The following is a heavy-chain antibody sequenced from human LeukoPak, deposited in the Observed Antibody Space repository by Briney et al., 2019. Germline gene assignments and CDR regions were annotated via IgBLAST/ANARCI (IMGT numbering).Heavy chain of an antibody. CDR3: ATQAAGGPLDY. CDR1: GDSISSTTYY. CDR2: IYYTGRA. Sequence: PSETLSLTCTVSGDSISSTTYYWAWIRQPPGKGLEWIGSIYYTGRAHYIPSLKSRATISLDTSKNQFSLNLSSVTAADTAVYYCATQAAGGPLDYWGQGTLVTVSS. V-gene: IGHV4-39*01. J-gene: IGHJ4*02. D-gene: IGHD2-15*01.